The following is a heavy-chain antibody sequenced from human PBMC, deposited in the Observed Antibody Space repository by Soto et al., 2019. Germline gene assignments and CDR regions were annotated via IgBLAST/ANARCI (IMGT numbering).Heavy chain of an antibody. Sequence: GESLKISCKGSGYSFTSYWIGWVRQMPGKGLEWMGIMYLGDSDTRYSPSFQGQVTLSADKSISTAYLQWSSLKASDTAMYYCVRQYYHDSTGSMDVWGQGTTVTVSS. V-gene: IGHV5-51*01. J-gene: IGHJ6*02. D-gene: IGHD3-22*01. CDR1: GYSFTSYW. CDR2: MYLGDSDT. CDR3: VRQYYHDSTGSMDV.